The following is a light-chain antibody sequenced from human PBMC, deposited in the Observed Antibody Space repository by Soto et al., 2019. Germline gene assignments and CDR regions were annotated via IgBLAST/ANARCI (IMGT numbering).Light chain of an antibody. CDR1: QSVSSN. V-gene: IGKV3-15*01. CDR2: GAS. CDR3: QQYNNWPPWT. Sequence: EIVMTQSPATLSVSPGERATLSCRASQSVSSNLAWYQQNPGQAPRLLIYGASTRATGIPARFSGSGSGTEFTLTISSLQSEDFAVYYCQQYNNWPPWTFGKGTKVEIK. J-gene: IGKJ1*01.